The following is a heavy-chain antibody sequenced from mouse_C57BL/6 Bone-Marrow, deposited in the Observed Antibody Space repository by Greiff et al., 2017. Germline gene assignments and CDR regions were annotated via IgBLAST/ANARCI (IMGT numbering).Heavy chain of an antibody. Sequence: VQLQQPGAELVRPGTSVKLSCKASGYTFTSYWMHWVKQRPGQGLEWIGVIDPSDSYTNYNQKFKGKATLTVDTSSSTAYMQLSSLTSEDSAVYYCARRDYGPLYWGQGTSVTVSS. D-gene: IGHD1-1*01. CDR3: ARRDYGPLY. CDR1: GYTFTSYW. V-gene: IGHV1-59*01. CDR2: IDPSDSYT. J-gene: IGHJ4*01.